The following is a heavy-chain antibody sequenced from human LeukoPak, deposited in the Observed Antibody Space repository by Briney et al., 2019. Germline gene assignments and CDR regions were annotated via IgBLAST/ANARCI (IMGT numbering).Heavy chain of an antibody. CDR3: ARDGVAAAGHNYYYYYMDV. V-gene: IGHV3-30*04. J-gene: IGHJ6*03. CDR1: GFTFSSYA. D-gene: IGHD6-13*01. Sequence: GRALRLSCAASGFTFSSYAMHWVRQAPGKGLEWVAVISYDGSNKYYADSVKGRFTISRDNSKNTLYLQMNSLRAEDTAVYYCARDGVAAAGHNYYYYYMDVWGKGTTVTVSS. CDR2: ISYDGSNK.